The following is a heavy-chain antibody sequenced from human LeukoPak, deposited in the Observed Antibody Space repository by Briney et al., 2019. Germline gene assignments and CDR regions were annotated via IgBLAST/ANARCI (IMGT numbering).Heavy chain of an antibody. J-gene: IGHJ6*03. V-gene: IGHV3-7*01. D-gene: IGHD6-6*01. Sequence: GGSLRLSCAASGFTFSSYWMSWVRQAPGKGLEWVANIKQDGSEKYYVDSVKGRFTISRDNAKNSLYLQMNSLRAEDTAVYYCARVLSIVARPYYYYMDVWGKGTTVTVSS. CDR2: IKQDGSEK. CDR1: GFTFSSYW. CDR3: ARVLSIVARPYYYYMDV.